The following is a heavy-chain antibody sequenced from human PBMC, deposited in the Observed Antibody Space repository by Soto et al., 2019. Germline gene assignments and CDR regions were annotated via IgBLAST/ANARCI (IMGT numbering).Heavy chain of an antibody. Sequence: QVQLVQSGAEVKKPGSSVKVSCKASGDTFSSYTVSWVRQAPGQGREWMGRIIPILGIANYAQKFQGRVAITADKSTSTAYMELSSRTFKDAAVYYCARDDNWGQGTLVTVSS. J-gene: IGHJ4*02. CDR1: GDTFSSYT. CDR2: IIPILGIA. CDR3: ARDDN. V-gene: IGHV1-69*08.